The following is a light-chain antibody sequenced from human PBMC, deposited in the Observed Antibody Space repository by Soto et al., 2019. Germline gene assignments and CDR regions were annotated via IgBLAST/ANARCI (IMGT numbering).Light chain of an antibody. J-gene: IGLJ2*01. Sequence: QSVLTQPPSVSGAPGQRVTISCTGSSSNMGAGYDVHWYQRIPGTAPKLLIYAVTNRPSGVPDRFSGSKSDTSASLAITGLQAEDEADYYCHSYDSSLSGSVFGGGTKVTVL. CDR2: AVT. CDR1: SSNMGAGYD. CDR3: HSYDSSLSGSV. V-gene: IGLV1-40*01.